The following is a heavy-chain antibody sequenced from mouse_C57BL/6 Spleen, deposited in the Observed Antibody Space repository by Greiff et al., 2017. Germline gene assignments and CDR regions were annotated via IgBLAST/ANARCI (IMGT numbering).Heavy chain of an antibody. D-gene: IGHD2-1*01. Sequence: VKLQESGAELVRPGASVTLSCKASGYTFTDYEMHWVKQTPVHGLEWIGAIDPETGGTAYNQKFKGKAILTADKSSSTAYMELRSLTSEDSAVYYCTRYGNYVDYFDYWGQGTTLTVSS. CDR2: IDPETGGT. V-gene: IGHV1-15*01. CDR1: GYTFTDYE. J-gene: IGHJ2*01. CDR3: TRYGNYVDYFDY.